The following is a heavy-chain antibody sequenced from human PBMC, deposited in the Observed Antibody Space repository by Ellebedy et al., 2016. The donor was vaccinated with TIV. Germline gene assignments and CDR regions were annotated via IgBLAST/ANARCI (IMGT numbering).Heavy chain of an antibody. J-gene: IGHJ4*02. D-gene: IGHD3-22*01. Sequence: ASSVKVSCKASGYTFTSYYMHWLRQPPGQGLEWMGWISSYNGNTNYAQKLQGRVTMTTDTSTSTAYMELRSLRSDDTAVYYCARGNYYYDSSGSGYFDYWGQGTLVTVSS. V-gene: IGHV1-18*04. CDR2: ISSYNGNT. CDR3: ARGNYYYDSSGSGYFDY. CDR1: GYTFTSYY.